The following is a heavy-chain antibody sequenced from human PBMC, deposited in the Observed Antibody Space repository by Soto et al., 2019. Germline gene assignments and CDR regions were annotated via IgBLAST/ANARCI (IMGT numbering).Heavy chain of an antibody. V-gene: IGHV1-69*01. CDR1: GGTLSNYA. D-gene: IGHD1-26*01. CDR3: ASRERVGAFDI. Sequence: QVQLVQSGAEVKKPGSSVNVSCKASGGTLSNYAINWVRQAPGQGLEWMGGIIGILGSANYAQKFQDRVTITADESTSTTYMDLSSLRSDDAALYYCASRERVGAFDIWGQGTMVTVSS. J-gene: IGHJ3*02. CDR2: IIGILGSA.